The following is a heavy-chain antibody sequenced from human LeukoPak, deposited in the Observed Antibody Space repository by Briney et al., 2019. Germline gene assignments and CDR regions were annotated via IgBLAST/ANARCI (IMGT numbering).Heavy chain of an antibody. CDR1: GGSISSYY. D-gene: IGHD5/OR15-5a*01. Sequence: SETLSLTCTVSGGSISSYYWSWIRQPPGKGLEWIGYIYYSGSTNYTPSLKSRVTISVDTSKNKFSLKLSSVTAADTAVYYCASLLRPDRYYYGMDVWGQGTTVTVSS. CDR2: IYYSGST. V-gene: IGHV4-59*08. J-gene: IGHJ6*02. CDR3: ASLLRPDRYYYGMDV.